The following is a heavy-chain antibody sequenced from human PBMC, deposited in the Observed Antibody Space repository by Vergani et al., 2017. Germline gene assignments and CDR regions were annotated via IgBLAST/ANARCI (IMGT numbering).Heavy chain of an antibody. D-gene: IGHD5-18*01. CDR2: ISYDGSNK. Sequence: QVQLVESGGGVVQPGRSLRLSCAASGFTFSSYAMHWVRQAPGKGLEWVAVISYDGSNKYYADSVKGRFTISRDNSKNTLYLQMNSLRAEDTAVYYCAKDRVQLWIDAFDIWGQGTMVTVSS. V-gene: IGHV3-30-3*01. CDR1: GFTFSSYA. J-gene: IGHJ3*02. CDR3: AKDRVQLWIDAFDI.